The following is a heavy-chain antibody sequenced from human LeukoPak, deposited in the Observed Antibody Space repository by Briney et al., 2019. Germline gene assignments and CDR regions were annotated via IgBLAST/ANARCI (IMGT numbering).Heavy chain of an antibody. CDR1: GGSFSGYY. V-gene: IGHV4-34*01. CDR3: ARHYYGSGSYIYGMDV. D-gene: IGHD3-10*01. Sequence: SETLSLTCAVYGGSFSGYYWSWIRQPPGKGLEWIGEINHSGSTNYNPSLKNRVTISVDTSKNQFSLKLSSVTAADTAVYYCARHYYGSGSYIYGMDVWGQGTTVTVSS. J-gene: IGHJ6*02. CDR2: INHSGST.